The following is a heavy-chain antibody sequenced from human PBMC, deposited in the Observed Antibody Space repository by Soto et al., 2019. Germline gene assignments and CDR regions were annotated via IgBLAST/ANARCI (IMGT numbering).Heavy chain of an antibody. D-gene: IGHD3-10*01. Sequence: SETLSLTCAVSGGSIISGGYSWSWIRQPPGKGLEWIGYMYHSGSTYYNPSLKSRVTISVDRSKNQFSLKLSSVTAADTAVYYCARVNYYGSGSYTPVGFDYWGQGTLVTVSS. CDR1: GGSIISGGYS. V-gene: IGHV4-30-2*01. CDR2: MYHSGST. CDR3: ARVNYYGSGSYTPVGFDY. J-gene: IGHJ4*02.